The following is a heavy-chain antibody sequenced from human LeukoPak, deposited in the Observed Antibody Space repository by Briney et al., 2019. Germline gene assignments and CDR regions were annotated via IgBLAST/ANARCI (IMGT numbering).Heavy chain of an antibody. CDR2: IYDGAGT. CDR3: ARDGRLGELSTFDY. J-gene: IGHJ4*02. CDR1: GLTVSSNY. Sequence: PGGSLRLSCAASGLTVSSNYMSWVRQAPGKGLEWVSVIYDGAGTHYADSVKGRFTISRDISKNTVYLQMNSLRAEDTAVYYCARDGRLGELSTFDYRGQGTLATVSS. D-gene: IGHD3-16*02. V-gene: IGHV3-53*01.